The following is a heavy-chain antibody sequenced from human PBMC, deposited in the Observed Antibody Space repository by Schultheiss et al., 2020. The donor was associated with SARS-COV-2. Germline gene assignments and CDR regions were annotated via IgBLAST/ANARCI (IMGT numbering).Heavy chain of an antibody. J-gene: IGHJ5*02. CDR3: ARDDSKYTIFGVVNWFDP. V-gene: IGHV1-69*04. D-gene: IGHD3-3*01. Sequence: SVKVSCKASGGTFSSYTISWVRQAPGQGLEWMGRIIPILGIANYAQKFQGRVTITADKSTSTAYMELSSLRSEDTAVYYCARDDSKYTIFGVVNWFDPWGQGTLVTVSS. CDR1: GGTFSSYT. CDR2: IIPILGIA.